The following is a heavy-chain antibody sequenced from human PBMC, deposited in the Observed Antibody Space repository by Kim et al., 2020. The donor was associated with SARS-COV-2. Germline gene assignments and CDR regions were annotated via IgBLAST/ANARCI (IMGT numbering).Heavy chain of an antibody. CDR2: IYHSGST. J-gene: IGHJ6*02. V-gene: IGHV4-30-2*01. Sequence: SETLSLTCAVSGGSISSGGYSWSWIRQPPGKGLEWIGYIYHSGSTYYNPSLKSRVTISVDRSKNQFSLKLSSVTAADTAVYYCARAVTYYYGPGREGGMDVWGQGTTVTVSS. D-gene: IGHD3-10*01. CDR3: ARAVTYYYGPGREGGMDV. CDR1: GGSISSGGYS.